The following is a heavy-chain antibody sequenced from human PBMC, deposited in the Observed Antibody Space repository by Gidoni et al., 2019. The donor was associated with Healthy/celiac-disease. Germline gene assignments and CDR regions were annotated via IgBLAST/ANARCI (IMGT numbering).Heavy chain of an antibody. CDR2: INPNSGGT. Sequence: QVQLVQSGAEVKKPGASVKVSCKASGYTFTGYYMHWVRQAPGQGLEWMGWINPNSGGTNDAQKFQGRVTMTRDTSISTAYMELSRLRSDDTAVYYCARAGWDHTSAYYYYYYGMDVWGQGTTVTVSS. CDR3: ARAGWDHTSAYYYYYYGMDV. V-gene: IGHV1-2*02. D-gene: IGHD1-26*01. J-gene: IGHJ6*02. CDR1: GYTFTGYY.